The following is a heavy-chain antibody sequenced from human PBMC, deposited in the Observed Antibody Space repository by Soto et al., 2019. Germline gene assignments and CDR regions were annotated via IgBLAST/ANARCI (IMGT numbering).Heavy chain of an antibody. CDR2: IDPSDSYT. CDR1: GYSFTSYW. Sequence: GESLKISCKGSGYSFTSYWISWVRQMPGKGLEWMGRIDPSDSYTNYSPSFQGHVTISADKSISTAYLQWSSLKASDTAMYYCARQPYSSGWHYYYSGMDTLGQGTTVTISS. D-gene: IGHD6-19*01. V-gene: IGHV5-10-1*01. CDR3: ARQPYSSGWHYYYSGMDT. J-gene: IGHJ6*02.